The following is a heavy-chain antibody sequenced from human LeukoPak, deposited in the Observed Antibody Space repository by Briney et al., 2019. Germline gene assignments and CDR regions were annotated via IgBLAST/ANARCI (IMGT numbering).Heavy chain of an antibody. D-gene: IGHD3-10*01. CDR3: ARDSGTMVRDNWFDP. V-gene: IGHV4-39*07. CDR1: GGSISSSSYY. Sequence: PSETLSLTCTVSGGSISSSSYYWGWIRQPPGKGLEWIGSIYYSGGTYYNPSLKSRVTISVDTSKNQFSLKLSSVTAADTAVYYCARDSGTMVRDNWFDPWGQGTLVTVSS. J-gene: IGHJ5*02. CDR2: IYYSGGT.